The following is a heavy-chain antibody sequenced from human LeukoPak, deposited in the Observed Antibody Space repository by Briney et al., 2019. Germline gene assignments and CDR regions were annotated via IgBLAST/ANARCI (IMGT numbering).Heavy chain of an antibody. CDR1: GFTFSSYV. Sequence: GGSLRLSCAASGFTFSSYVMSWVRQAPGKGLEWVSAISGSGGSTYHAGSVEGRFTISRDNSKNTLFLQMNSLRAEDTAVYYCAKPTNDFWSGYPPGWFDPWGQGTLVTVSS. CDR3: AKPTNDFWSGYPPGWFDP. V-gene: IGHV3-23*01. J-gene: IGHJ5*02. D-gene: IGHD3-3*01. CDR2: ISGSGGST.